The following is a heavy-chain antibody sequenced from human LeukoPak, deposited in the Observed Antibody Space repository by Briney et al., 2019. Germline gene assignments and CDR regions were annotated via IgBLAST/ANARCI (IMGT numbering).Heavy chain of an antibody. J-gene: IGHJ4*02. CDR3: GKKVPANWGSYFDY. CDR1: GFTFSTYS. D-gene: IGHD7-27*01. Sequence: PGRSLRLSCAVSGFTFSTYSMNWVRQAPGKGLEWVSAISGSGGSTYYADSVKGRFAISRDNSKNTLYLQMNSLRAEDTAVYYCGKKVPANWGSYFDYWGQGTLVTVSS. V-gene: IGHV3-23*01. CDR2: ISGSGGST.